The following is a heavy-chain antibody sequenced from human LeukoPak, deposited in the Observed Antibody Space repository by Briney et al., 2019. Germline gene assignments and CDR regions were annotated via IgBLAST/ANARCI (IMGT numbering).Heavy chain of an antibody. CDR2: INQDGSEK. D-gene: IGHD7-27*01. CDR3: AKDSTGDHWYFDL. V-gene: IGHV3-7*04. J-gene: IGHJ2*01. CDR1: GFTFTTNW. Sequence: GGSLRLSCAASGFTFTTNWMTWVRQAPGKGLEWVATINQDGSEKYYVDSVKGRFTISRDNSKNTLYLQMNSLRAEDTAVYYCAKDSTGDHWYFDLWGRGTLVTVSS.